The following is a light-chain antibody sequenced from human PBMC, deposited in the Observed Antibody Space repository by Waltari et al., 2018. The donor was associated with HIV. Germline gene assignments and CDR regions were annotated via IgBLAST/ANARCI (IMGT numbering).Light chain of an antibody. J-gene: IGLJ3*02. V-gene: IGLV2-11*01. CDR3: CSYVGNFTWV. Sequence: QSALTQPRSVSGSPGQSVTISCTGTTSDVGGDNWLTWYQQHPGKGPKLMVYDVSKRPSGVPDRFSASKSDNTAYLTISGLQADDEGDYYCCSYVGNFTWVFGGGTILTVL. CDR2: DVS. CDR1: TSDVGGDNW.